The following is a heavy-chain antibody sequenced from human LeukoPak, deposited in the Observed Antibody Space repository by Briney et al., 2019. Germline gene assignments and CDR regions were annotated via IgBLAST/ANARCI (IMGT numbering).Heavy chain of an antibody. D-gene: IGHD3-16*01. Sequence: PGGSLRLSCAASGFTFSDYYMSWIRQAPGKGLEWVSYISSSGSSIYYADSVKGRFTISRDNAKNSLYLQMNSLRAEDTAVYYCARESFQEYYFEYWGQRTLVTVSS. CDR2: ISSSGSSI. CDR3: ARESFQEYYFEY. CDR1: GFTFSDYY. V-gene: IGHV3-11*04. J-gene: IGHJ4*02.